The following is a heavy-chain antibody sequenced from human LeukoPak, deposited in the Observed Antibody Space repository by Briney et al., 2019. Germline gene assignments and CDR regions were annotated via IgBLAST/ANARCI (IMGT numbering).Heavy chain of an antibody. J-gene: IGHJ4*02. CDR2: VDPEDDKT. V-gene: IGHV1-69-2*01. Sequence: ASVKVACKVSEYSFTDYYIHWVRQAPGKGPEWVGLVDPEDDKTMYAEHFQGRITITADTSTDTAHMDLSSLRSEDTAVYYCATVTRYAFGPKFDYWGQGTLVTVSS. CDR1: EYSFTDYY. D-gene: IGHD3-16*02. CDR3: ATVTRYAFGPKFDY.